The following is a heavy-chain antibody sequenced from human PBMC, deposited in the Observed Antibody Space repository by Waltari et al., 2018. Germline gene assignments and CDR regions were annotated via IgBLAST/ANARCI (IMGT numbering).Heavy chain of an antibody. Sequence: QVQLQESGPGLVKPSGTLSLTCVFSGDSMSSSSWWRWVRQPPGKGLEWIGQIHPSGRTNYNPSLPSLESRVTMSIDTSNNLFSLEVTSATAADTAVYYCARDRGRGLYLDSWGRGSLVTVSP. CDR3: ARDRGRGLYLDS. J-gene: IGHJ4*02. D-gene: IGHD2-15*01. CDR2: IHPSGRT. V-gene: IGHV4-4*02. CDR1: GDSMSSSSW.